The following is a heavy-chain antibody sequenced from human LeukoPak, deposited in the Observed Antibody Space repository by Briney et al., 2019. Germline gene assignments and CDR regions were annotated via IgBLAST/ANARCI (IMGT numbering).Heavy chain of an antibody. CDR1: GYTFTSYY. V-gene: IGHV1-46*03. Sequence: GASVKVSCKASGYTFTSYYMHWVRQAPGQGLEWMGIINPSGGSTSYAQKFQGRVTMTRDTSTSTVYMELSSLRSKDTAVYYCARAPGRYDFWSGYYTNWFDPWGQGTLVTVSS. CDR3: ARAPGRYDFWSGYYTNWFDP. J-gene: IGHJ5*02. CDR2: INPSGGST. D-gene: IGHD3-3*01.